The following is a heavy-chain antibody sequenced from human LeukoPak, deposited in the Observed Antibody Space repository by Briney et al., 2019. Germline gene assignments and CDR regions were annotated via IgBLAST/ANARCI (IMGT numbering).Heavy chain of an antibody. Sequence: GASVKVSCKASGYTFTGYYMHWVRQAPGQGREWMGWINPNRGGTNYEQKFQGRVTITRDTSISTAYMELSRLRSDDTAVYYCARVRTKFGDSCHQHWGQGTLVTVSS. CDR3: ARVRTKFGDSCHQH. CDR1: GYTFTGYY. CDR2: INPNRGGT. J-gene: IGHJ1*01. V-gene: IGHV1-2*02. D-gene: IGHD3-10*01.